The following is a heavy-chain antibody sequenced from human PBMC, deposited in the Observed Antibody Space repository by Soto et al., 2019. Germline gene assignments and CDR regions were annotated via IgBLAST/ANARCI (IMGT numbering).Heavy chain of an antibody. CDR2: INHSGST. J-gene: IGHJ4*02. V-gene: IGHV4-34*01. CDR3: ASQVVGATLPVGY. Sequence: QVQLQQWGAGLLKPSETLSLTCAVYGGSFSGYYWSWIRQPPGKGLEWIGEINHSGSTNYNPSLKSRVTISVDTSKNQVSLKLSSVTAADTDVYYCASQVVGATLPVGYWGQGTLVTVSS. CDR1: GGSFSGYY. D-gene: IGHD1-26*01.